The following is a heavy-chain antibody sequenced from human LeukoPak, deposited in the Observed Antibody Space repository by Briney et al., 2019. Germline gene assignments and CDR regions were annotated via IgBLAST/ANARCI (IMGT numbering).Heavy chain of an antibody. J-gene: IGHJ4*02. CDR3: ARDQSSAFDY. D-gene: IGHD2-15*01. V-gene: IGHV3-33*01. CDR2: IWYDGSNK. CDR1: GLSFSSYG. Sequence: PGGSLRLSCAASGLSFSSYGMHWVRQAPGKGLEWVAFIWYDGSNKYYADSVKGRFTISRDSSKNTLYLQMNSLRAEDTAVYYCARDQSSAFDYWGQGTLVTVPS.